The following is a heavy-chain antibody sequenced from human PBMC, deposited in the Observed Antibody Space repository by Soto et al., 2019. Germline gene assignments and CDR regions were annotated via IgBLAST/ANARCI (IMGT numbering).Heavy chain of an antibody. J-gene: IGHJ6*02. Sequence: SETLSLTCTVSGGSISSSSYYWGWIRQPPGKGLEWIGSIYYSGSTYYNPSLKSRVTISVDTSKNQFSLKLSSVTAADTAVYYCARIPGAQWLVGSYYYYGMDVWGQGTTVTVSS. D-gene: IGHD6-19*01. V-gene: IGHV4-39*01. CDR1: GGSISSSSYY. CDR3: ARIPGAQWLVGSYYYYGMDV. CDR2: IYYSGST.